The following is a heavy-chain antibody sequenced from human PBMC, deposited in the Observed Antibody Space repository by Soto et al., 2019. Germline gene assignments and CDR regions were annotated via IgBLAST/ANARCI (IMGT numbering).Heavy chain of an antibody. CDR1: GGSISSSSFH. J-gene: IGHJ5*02. V-gene: IGHV4-39*01. CDR3: ARRERAAGTDWWFDP. D-gene: IGHD6-13*01. CDR2: IYYSGST. Sequence: QLQLQESGPGLVKPSETLSLTCTVSGGSISSSSFHWGWIRQPPGKGLGWIGSIYYSGSTYYSPSPRSRGTISVDTSKNPFSLTLSSVTAADTAAYYCARRERAAGTDWWFDPWGQGTLVTVSS.